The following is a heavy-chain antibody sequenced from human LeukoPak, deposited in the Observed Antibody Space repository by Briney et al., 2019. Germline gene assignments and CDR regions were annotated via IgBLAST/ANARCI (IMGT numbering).Heavy chain of an antibody. CDR3: ARSSPPLRLSSVGHNWFDP. V-gene: IGHV4-4*07. Sequence: PSETLSLTCTVSGGSISSYYWSWIRQPAGKGLEWIGRIYTSGSTNYNPSLKSRVTMSVDTSKNQFSLKLSSVTAADTAVYYCARSSPPLRLSSVGHNWFDPWGQGTLVTVSS. D-gene: IGHD2/OR15-2a*01. CDR1: GGSISSYY. CDR2: IYTSGST. J-gene: IGHJ5*02.